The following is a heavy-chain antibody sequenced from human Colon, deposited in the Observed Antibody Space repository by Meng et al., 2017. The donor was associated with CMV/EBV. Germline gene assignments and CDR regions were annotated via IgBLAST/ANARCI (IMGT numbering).Heavy chain of an antibody. CDR2: IDANSGGT. V-gene: IGHV1-2*02. CDR3: ARDGIRGVFFFDY. J-gene: IGHJ4*02. D-gene: IGHD1-14*01. Sequence: QVQRVQSGAGVKEPGASVKVSCKASGFTFTGHYMHWVRQAPGQGLEWMGWIDANSGGTNYAQKFQGRLTMTRDTSISTVYMELNRLRSDDTAVYFCARDGIRGVFFFDYWGQGTLVTVSS. CDR1: GFTFTGHY.